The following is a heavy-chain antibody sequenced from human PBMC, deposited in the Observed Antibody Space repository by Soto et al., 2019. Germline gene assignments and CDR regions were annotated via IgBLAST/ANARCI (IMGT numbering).Heavy chain of an antibody. J-gene: IGHJ3*02. V-gene: IGHV4-59*12. CDR2: IYYSGST. D-gene: IGHD3-10*01. Sequence: PSETLSLTCTVSGGSISSYYWSWIRQPPGKGLEWIGYIYYSGSTNYNPSLKSRVTISVDTSKNQFSLKLSSVTAADTAVYYCARETEPYYYGSGSPDAFDIWGQGTMVTVSS. CDR3: ARETEPYYYGSGSPDAFDI. CDR1: GGSISSYY.